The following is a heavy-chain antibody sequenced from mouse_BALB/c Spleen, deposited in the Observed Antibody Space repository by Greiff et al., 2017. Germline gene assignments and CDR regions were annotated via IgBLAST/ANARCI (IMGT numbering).Heavy chain of an antibody. J-gene: IGHJ4*01. CDR1: GYTFTSYW. CDR3: ARPGTGYAMDY. Sequence: QVQLQQPGAELVKPGASVKLSCTASGYTFTSYWMHWVKQRPGQGLEWIGEINPSNGRTNYNEKFKSKATLTVDNSSSTAYMQLSSLTSEDSAVYYCARPGTGYAMDYWGQGTSVTVSS. V-gene: IGHV1S81*02. CDR2: INPSNGRT. D-gene: IGHD3-3*01.